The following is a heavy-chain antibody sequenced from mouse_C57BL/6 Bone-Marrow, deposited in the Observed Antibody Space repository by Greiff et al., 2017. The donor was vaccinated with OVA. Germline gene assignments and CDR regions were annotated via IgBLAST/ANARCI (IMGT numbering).Heavy chain of an antibody. Sequence: QVQLKQPGAELVRPGTSVKLSCKASGYTFTSYWMHWVKQRPGQGLEWIGVIDPSDSYTNYNQKFKGKATLTVDTSSSTAYMQLSSLTSEDSAVYYCARVATTVVATDYAMDYWGQGTSVTVSS. J-gene: IGHJ4*01. CDR1: GYTFTSYW. V-gene: IGHV1-59*01. CDR2: IDPSDSYT. CDR3: ARVATTVVATDYAMDY. D-gene: IGHD1-1*01.